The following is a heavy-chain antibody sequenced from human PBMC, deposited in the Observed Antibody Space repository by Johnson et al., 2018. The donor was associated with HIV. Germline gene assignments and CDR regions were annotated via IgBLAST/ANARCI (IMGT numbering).Heavy chain of an antibody. J-gene: IGHJ3*02. Sequence: VQLVESGGGLVQPGGSLRLSCAASGFTFSSYWMSWVRQAPGKGLEWVANIKQDGSEKYYVDSVKGRFTISRDNAKNSLYLQMNSLRAEDTAVYYCAGDDRERRVGATLQDACDIWGQGTMVTVSS. CDR3: AGDDRERRVGATLQDACDI. CDR2: IKQDGSEK. D-gene: IGHD1-26*01. V-gene: IGHV3-7*01. CDR1: GFTFSSYW.